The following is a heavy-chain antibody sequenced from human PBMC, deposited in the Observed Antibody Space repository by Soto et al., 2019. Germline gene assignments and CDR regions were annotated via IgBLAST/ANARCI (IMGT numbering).Heavy chain of an antibody. V-gene: IGHV3-23*01. D-gene: IGHD1-26*01. Sequence: GGSLRLSCAASGFIFENFGMSWVRQAPGKGLEWISSISGSGFKKYYADSVKGRFTISRDNSKSTVYLELNNLSAEDTAVYHCAKNQGVELVPLATVDWFDPWGQGAVGTVSS. CDR3: AKNQGVELVPLATVDWFDP. CDR1: GFIFENFG. J-gene: IGHJ5*02. CDR2: ISGSGFKK.